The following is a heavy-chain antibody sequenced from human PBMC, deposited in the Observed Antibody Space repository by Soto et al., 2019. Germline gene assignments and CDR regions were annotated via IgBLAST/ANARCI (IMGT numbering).Heavy chain of an antibody. D-gene: IGHD2-15*01. CDR3: AHRNVEVVGGSTNTCDY. J-gene: IGHJ4*02. V-gene: IGHV2-5*02. CDR1: GFSLSTGGVG. CDR2: IYWDDDK. Sequence: QITLKESGPTLVKPTQTLTLTCTFSGFSLSTGGVGVGWIRQPPGKALEWLALIYWDDDKRYRTSLQNRLTITADTSYNQVGLSMSNMGPDDTATYYCAHRNVEVVGGSTNTCDYWGQRALVTVSS.